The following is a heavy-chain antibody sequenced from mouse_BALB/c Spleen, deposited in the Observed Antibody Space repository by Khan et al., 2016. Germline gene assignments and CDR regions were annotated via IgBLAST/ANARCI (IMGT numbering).Heavy chain of an antibody. CDR1: GYTFINYW. CDR2: INPSTGYT. J-gene: IGHJ2*01. Sequence: QVQLQQSGAELAKPGASVKMSCKASGYTFINYWILWVKQRPGQGLEWIGYINPSTGYTEYNQNFKDKAPLTADKSSSTAYMQLSSLTSEDSAAYYCARRGVRWYLDYWGQGTTLTVSS. V-gene: IGHV1-7*01. D-gene: IGHD1-1*01. CDR3: ARRGVRWYLDY.